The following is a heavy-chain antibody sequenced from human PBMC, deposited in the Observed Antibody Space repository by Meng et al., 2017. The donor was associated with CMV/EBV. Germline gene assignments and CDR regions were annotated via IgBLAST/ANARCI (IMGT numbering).Heavy chain of an antibody. Sequence: ASVKVSCKASGYTFTSYYMHWVRQAPGQGLEWMGIINPSGGSTSYALKFQGRVTMTRDTSTSTVYMELSSLRSEDTAVYYCARAGYSSSWYADKYNWFDPWGQGTLVTVSS. CDR2: INPSGGST. CDR1: GYTFTSYY. D-gene: IGHD6-13*01. J-gene: IGHJ5*02. V-gene: IGHV1-46*01. CDR3: ARAGYSSSWYADKYNWFDP.